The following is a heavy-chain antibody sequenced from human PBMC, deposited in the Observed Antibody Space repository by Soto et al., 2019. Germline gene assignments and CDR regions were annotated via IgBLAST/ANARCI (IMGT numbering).Heavy chain of an antibody. J-gene: IGHJ4*02. CDR1: GYSFTSYW. D-gene: IGHD5-12*01. CDR2: IYPADSNT. V-gene: IGHV5-51*01. Sequence: GESLKISCKGSGYSFTSYWIGWVRQMPGKGLECMGIIYPADSNTRYSPSFQGQVTISADKSINTAYLQWNTLKASDTAMYYCARGGDRGGYDWRVFDYWGQGTLVTVSS. CDR3: ARGGDRGGYDWRVFDY.